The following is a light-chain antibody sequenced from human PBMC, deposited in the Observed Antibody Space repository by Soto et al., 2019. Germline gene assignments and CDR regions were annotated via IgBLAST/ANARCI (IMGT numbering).Light chain of an antibody. V-gene: IGKV1-9*01. CDR1: QGIRSY. CDR2: AAS. Sequence: IQLTQSPSSLSASVGDRVTITCRASQGIRSYLAWYQQKPGKAPKLLIYAASTVQSEVPSRVSGIGSGTYFTLTISSRQPEDYATYYCQQLNSYPLTFGPGTKVDIK. J-gene: IGKJ3*01. CDR3: QQLNSYPLT.